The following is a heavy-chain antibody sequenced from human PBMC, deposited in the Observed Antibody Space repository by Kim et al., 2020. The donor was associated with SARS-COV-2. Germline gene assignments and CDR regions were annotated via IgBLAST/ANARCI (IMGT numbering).Heavy chain of an antibody. CDR3: ARDREINMIVVVNSFDY. D-gene: IGHD3-22*01. J-gene: IGHJ4*02. CDR2: INAGNGNT. CDR1: GYTFTSYA. Sequence: ASVKVSCKASGYTFTSYAMHWVRQAPGQRLEWMGWINAGNGNTKYSQKFQGRVTITRDTSASTAYMELSSLRSEDTAVYYCARDREINMIVVVNSFDYWGQGTLVTVSS. V-gene: IGHV1-3*01.